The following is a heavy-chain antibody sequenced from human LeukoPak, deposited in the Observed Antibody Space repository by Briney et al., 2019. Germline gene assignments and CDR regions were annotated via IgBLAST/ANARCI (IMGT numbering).Heavy chain of an antibody. CDR3: ARDNGNKYYFDY. CDR2: ISSNSKYT. CDR1: GFMFSNYF. J-gene: IGHJ4*02. Sequence: GGSLRLSCAASGFMFSNYFMSWIRQAPGKELEWISYISSNSKYTKYADSVKGRFTISRDNAKKSLYLQMNSLRAEDTAVYYCARDNGNKYYFDYWGQGTLVTVSS. V-gene: IGHV3-11*05. D-gene: IGHD2-8*01.